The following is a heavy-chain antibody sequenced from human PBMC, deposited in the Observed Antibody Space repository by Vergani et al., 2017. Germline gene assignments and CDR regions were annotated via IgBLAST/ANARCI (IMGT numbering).Heavy chain of an antibody. Sequence: EVQLVQSGAEVKRPGESLKISCKGSGYSFTNYWIGWVCQMPGKGLEWMGIIYPGDSDTRYSPSFQGQVTISADKSIGTAYLQWRSLKASDTAMYYCARTVYYGSGSFDPWGQGTLVTVSS. CDR2: IYPGDSDT. CDR3: ARTVYYGSGSFDP. V-gene: IGHV5-51*01. J-gene: IGHJ5*02. CDR1: GYSFTNYW. D-gene: IGHD3-10*01.